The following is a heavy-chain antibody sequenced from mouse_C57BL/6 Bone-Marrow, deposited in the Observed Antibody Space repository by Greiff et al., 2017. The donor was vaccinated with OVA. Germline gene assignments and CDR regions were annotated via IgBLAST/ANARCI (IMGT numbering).Heavy chain of an antibody. J-gene: IGHJ3*01. Sequence: VQLQHPGAELVKPGASVKLSCKASGYTFTSYWMQWVKQRPGQGLEWIGEIDPSDSYTNYNQKFKGKATLTVDTSSSTAYMQLSSLTSEDSAVYYCAKAYYSIFAYWGQGTLVTVSA. CDR1: GYTFTSYW. CDR2: IDPSDSYT. V-gene: IGHV1-50*01. D-gene: IGHD2-5*01. CDR3: AKAYYSIFAY.